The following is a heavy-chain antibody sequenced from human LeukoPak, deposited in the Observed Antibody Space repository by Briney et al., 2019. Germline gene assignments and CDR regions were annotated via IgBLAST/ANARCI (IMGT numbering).Heavy chain of an antibody. CDR1: GFTFSSYG. J-gene: IGHJ6*03. CDR2: IWYDGSNK. V-gene: IGHV3-33*01. CDR3: ARGLRWELPYYYMDV. Sequence: GGSLRLSCAASGFTFSSYGMHWVRQAPGKGLERVAVIWYDGSNKYYADSVKGRFTISRDNSKNTLYLQMNSLRAEDTAVYYCARGLRWELPYYYMDVWGKGTTVTVSS. D-gene: IGHD1-26*01.